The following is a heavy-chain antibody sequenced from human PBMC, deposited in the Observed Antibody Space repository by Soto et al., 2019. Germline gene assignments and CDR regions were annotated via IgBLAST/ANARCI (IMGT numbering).Heavy chain of an antibody. J-gene: IGHJ4*02. Sequence: EVQLLESGGGLVQPGGSLRLSCAASGFTFSNYAMSWVRQAPGKGLEWVPSISKSGGGTYYADSVKGRFTISRDNSKNTLYQQMNSLKAEDTDVYSCAKTRSLFDYWGQGTLVTVSS. D-gene: IGHD2-2*01. CDR3: AKTRSLFDY. CDR2: ISKSGGGT. V-gene: IGHV3-23*01. CDR1: GFTFSNYA.